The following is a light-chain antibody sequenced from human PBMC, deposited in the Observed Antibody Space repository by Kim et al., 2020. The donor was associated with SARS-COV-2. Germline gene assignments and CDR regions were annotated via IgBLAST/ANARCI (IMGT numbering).Light chain of an antibody. V-gene: IGLV4-69*01. Sequence: ASVKLTCTLSSGHSSAAIAWHQQQPEKGPRYLMKLNSDGSHNTGDGIPGRFSGSSSGAERYLTISSLQSEDEADYYCQTWGTGIRVFGGGTQLTVL. CDR2: LNSDGSH. CDR3: QTWGTGIRV. CDR1: SGHSSAA. J-gene: IGLJ3*02.